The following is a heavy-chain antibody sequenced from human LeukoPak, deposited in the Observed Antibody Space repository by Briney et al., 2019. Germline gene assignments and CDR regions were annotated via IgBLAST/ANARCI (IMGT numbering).Heavy chain of an antibody. J-gene: IGHJ2*01. CDR3: TKSLYWYFDL. CDR1: GFTFSSYA. V-gene: IGHV3-74*01. Sequence: GGSLRLSCAASGFTFSSYAMSWVRQAPGKGLVWISRINYDGTTTSYADSVKGRFTISRDNAKDSLYLQMNSLRAEDTAVYYCTKSLYWYFDLWGRGTLVTVSS. CDR2: INYDGTTT.